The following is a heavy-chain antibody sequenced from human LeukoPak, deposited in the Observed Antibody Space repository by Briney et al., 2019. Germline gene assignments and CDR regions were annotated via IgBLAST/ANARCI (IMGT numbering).Heavy chain of an antibody. Sequence: PSQTLSLTCTVSGGSISSGSYYWSWIRQPAGKGLEWIGRIYTSGSTNYNPSLKSRVTISVDTSKNQFSLKLNSVTAADTAVYYCAREYSTFDYWGQGTLVTVSS. CDR1: GGSISSGSYY. CDR2: IYTSGST. D-gene: IGHD6-13*01. J-gene: IGHJ4*02. CDR3: AREYSTFDY. V-gene: IGHV4-61*02.